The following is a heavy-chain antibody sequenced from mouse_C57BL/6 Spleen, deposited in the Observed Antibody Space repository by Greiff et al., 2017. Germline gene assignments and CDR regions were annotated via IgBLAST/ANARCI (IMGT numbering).Heavy chain of an antibody. CDR3: ARRGDYYGSRDAMDY. CDR2: IYPGDGDT. V-gene: IGHV1-82*01. CDR1: GYAFSSSW. D-gene: IGHD1-1*01. J-gene: IGHJ4*01. Sequence: VQLQESGPELVKPGASVKISCKASGYAFSSSWMNWVKQRPGKGLEWIGRIYPGDGDTNYNGKFKGKATLTADKSSSTAYMQLSSLTSEDSAVYFCARRGDYYGSRDAMDYWGQGTSVTVSS.